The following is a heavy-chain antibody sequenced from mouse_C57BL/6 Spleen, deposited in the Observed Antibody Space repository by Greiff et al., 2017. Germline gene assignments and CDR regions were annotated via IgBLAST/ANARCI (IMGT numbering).Heavy chain of an antibody. CDR1: GFNFKDYY. CDR2: IDPEDGDT. Sequence: EVQLQQSGAELVRPGASVKLSCTASGFNFKDYYMTWVKQRPEQGLEWIGRIDPEDGDTEYAPKFQGKATMTADTSSNTAYLQLSSLTSEDTAVYYYTHNWTWYFDYWGQGTTLTVS. V-gene: IGHV14-1*01. J-gene: IGHJ2*01. CDR3: THNWTWYFDY. D-gene: IGHD4-1*02.